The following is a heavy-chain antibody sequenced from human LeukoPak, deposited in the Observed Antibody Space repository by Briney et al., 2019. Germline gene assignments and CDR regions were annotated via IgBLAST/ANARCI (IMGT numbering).Heavy chain of an antibody. D-gene: IGHD6-13*01. J-gene: IGHJ5*02. CDR1: GGSISSGGYC. Sequence: SQTLSLTCTVSGGSISSGGYCWSWIRQHPGKGLEWIGYIYYSGSTYYNPSLKSRVTISVDTSKNQFSLKLSSVTAADTAVYYCARDGIAAAGMGVDPWGQGTLVTVSS. CDR2: IYYSGST. CDR3: ARDGIAAAGMGVDP. V-gene: IGHV4-31*03.